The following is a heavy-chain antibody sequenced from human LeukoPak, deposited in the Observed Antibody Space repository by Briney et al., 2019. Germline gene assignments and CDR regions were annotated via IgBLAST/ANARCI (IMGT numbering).Heavy chain of an antibody. J-gene: IGHJ4*02. D-gene: IGHD3-22*01. Sequence: PSQTLSLTCTVSGGSISSGGYYWSWIRQHPGKGLEWIGYIYYSGSTYYNPSLKSRVTISVDTSKNQFSLKLSSLTAADTAVYYCARTGSSGFYYFDYWGQGTLVTVSS. CDR3: ARTGSSGFYYFDY. CDR2: IYYSGST. V-gene: IGHV4-31*03. CDR1: GGSISSGGYY.